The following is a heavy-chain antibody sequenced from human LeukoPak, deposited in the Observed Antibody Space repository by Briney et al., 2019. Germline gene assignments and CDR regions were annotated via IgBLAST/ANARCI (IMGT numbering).Heavy chain of an antibody. D-gene: IGHD2-2*02. J-gene: IGHJ4*02. CDR2: IYYSGST. Sequence: SETLSLTCTVSGGSISSGDYYWSWIRQPPGKGLEWIGYIYYSGSTYYNPSLKSRVTISVDTSKNQFSLKLSSVTAADTAVYYCARGEYQLLYAYFDYWGQGTLVTVSS. CDR1: GGSISSGDYY. V-gene: IGHV4-30-4*08. CDR3: ARGEYQLLYAYFDY.